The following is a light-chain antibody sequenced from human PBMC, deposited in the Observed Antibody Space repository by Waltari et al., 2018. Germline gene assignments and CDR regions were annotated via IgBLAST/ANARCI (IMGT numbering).Light chain of an antibody. CDR3: HSRDASGVGGS. V-gene: IGLV3-19*01. CDR2: DRN. J-gene: IGLJ2*01. Sequence: SSELTQDPTVSVAMGQTVRIPCQGHSLRSYSASWYQQRPGQAPVLVLFDRNDRPSGVPDRFSGSTSDNTAVLTITGAQAEDEASYYCHSRDASGVGGSFGGGTKLTVL. CDR1: SLRSYS.